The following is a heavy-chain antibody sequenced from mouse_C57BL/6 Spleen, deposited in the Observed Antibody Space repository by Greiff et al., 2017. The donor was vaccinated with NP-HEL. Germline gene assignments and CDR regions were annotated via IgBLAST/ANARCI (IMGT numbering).Heavy chain of an antibody. CDR1: GYTFTSYW. CDR3: ASNGDYGSSFFAY. V-gene: IGHV1-50*01. Sequence: QVQLQQPGAELVKPGASVKLSCKASGYTFTSYWMQWVKQRPGQGLEWIGEIDPSDSYNNYNQKFKGKATLTVDTSSSTAYMQLSSLTSEDSAVYYCASNGDYGSSFFAYWGQGTLVTVSA. D-gene: IGHD1-1*01. CDR2: IDPSDSYN. J-gene: IGHJ3*01.